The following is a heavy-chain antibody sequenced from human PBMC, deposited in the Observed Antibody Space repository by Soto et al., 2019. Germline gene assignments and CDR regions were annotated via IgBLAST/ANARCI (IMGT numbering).Heavy chain of an antibody. CDR2: IIPIFGTA. CDR1: GGTFSSYS. CDR3: ARDWRGYHFDY. J-gene: IGHJ4*02. Sequence: SVKVSCKASGGTFSSYSISWVRQAPGQGLEWMGGIIPIFGTANYAQKFQGRVTITADKSTSTAYMELSSLRSEDTAVYYCARDWRGYHFDYWGQGTQVTVSS. D-gene: IGHD5-12*01. V-gene: IGHV1-69*06.